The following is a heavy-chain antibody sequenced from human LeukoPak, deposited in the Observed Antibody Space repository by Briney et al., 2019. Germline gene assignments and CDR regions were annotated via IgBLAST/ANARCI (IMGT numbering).Heavy chain of an antibody. V-gene: IGHV3-43*02. CDR3: AKDMVWGWYFDL. CDR2: TSGDGGTT. J-gene: IGHJ2*01. D-gene: IGHD7-27*01. Sequence: PGGSLRLSCAASGFAFADYAIHWARQGPGGGLEWVSLTSGDGGTTYYADSVKGRFTISRDNSKNSLFLQMNSLRTEDTALYYCAKDMVWGWYFDLWGRGTLVTVSS. CDR1: GFAFADYA.